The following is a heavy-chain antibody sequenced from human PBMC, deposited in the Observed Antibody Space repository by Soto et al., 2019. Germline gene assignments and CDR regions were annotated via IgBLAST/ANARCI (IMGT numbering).Heavy chain of an antibody. CDR3: ARAQRSIFGVVIRPYYYGMDV. D-gene: IGHD3-3*01. J-gene: IGHJ6*02. CDR1: GFTFSSYE. V-gene: IGHV3-48*03. CDR2: ISSSGSTI. Sequence: GGSLRLSXAASGFTFSSYEMHWVRQAPGKGLEWVSYISSSGSTIYYADSVKGRFTISRDNAKNSLYLQMNSLRAEDTAVYYCARAQRSIFGVVIRPYYYGMDVWGQGTTVTVSS.